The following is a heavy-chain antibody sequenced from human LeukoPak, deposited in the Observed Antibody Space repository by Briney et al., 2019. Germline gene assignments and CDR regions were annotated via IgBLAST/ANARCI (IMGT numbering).Heavy chain of an antibody. J-gene: IGHJ3*02. V-gene: IGHV4-31*03. CDR3: ARRPHGTTPFDAFDI. CDR1: GGSISSGGYY. D-gene: IGHD4-17*01. CDR2: IYYSGST. Sequence: SETLSLTCTVSGGSISSGGYYWSWIRQHPGKGLEWIGYIYYSGSTYYNPSLKSRVTISVDTSKNQFSLKLSSVTAADTAVYYCARRPHGTTPFDAFDIWGQGTMVTVSS.